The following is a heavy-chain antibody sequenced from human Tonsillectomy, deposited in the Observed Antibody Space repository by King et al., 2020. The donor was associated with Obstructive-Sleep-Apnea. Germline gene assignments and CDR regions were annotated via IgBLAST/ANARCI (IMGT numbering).Heavy chain of an antibody. J-gene: IGHJ2*01. CDR2: IFYSGTT. CDR1: GGSIRSGDYY. Sequence: VQLQESGPGLVKPSQTLSLTCTVSGGSIRSGDYYWSWIRQPPGKGLEWIGYIFYSGTTYYNPSLKSRVTMSVDTSKNQFSLKLISVTAADTAVYYCARVSNYYESSGTGPHWYFDLWGRGTPVTVSS. CDR3: ARVSNYYESSGTGPHWYFDL. V-gene: IGHV4-30-4*01. D-gene: IGHD3-22*01.